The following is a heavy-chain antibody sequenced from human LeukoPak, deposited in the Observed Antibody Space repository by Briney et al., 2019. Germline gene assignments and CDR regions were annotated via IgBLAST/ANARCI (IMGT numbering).Heavy chain of an antibody. Sequence: PSETLSLTCAVYGGSFSGYYWSWIRQPPGKGLEWIGEINHSGSTNYNPSLKSRVTISVDTSKNQFSLKLSSVTAADTAVYYCARGRRYDILTGYDIQCYFDYWGQGTLVTVSS. J-gene: IGHJ4*02. CDR2: INHSGST. CDR1: GGSFSGYY. D-gene: IGHD3-9*01. CDR3: ARGRRYDILTGYDIQCYFDY. V-gene: IGHV4-34*01.